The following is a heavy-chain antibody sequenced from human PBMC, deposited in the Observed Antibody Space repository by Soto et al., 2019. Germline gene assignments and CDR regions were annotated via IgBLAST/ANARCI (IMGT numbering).Heavy chain of an antibody. V-gene: IGHV1-18*01. CDR3: ARVGGAVVTAVY. CDR2: INPDNGNT. D-gene: IGHD1-26*01. Sequence: QVQLVQSGPEVKKPGASVKVSCKNSGYTFINYGISWVRQAPGQGLEWKGWINPDNGNTNFAQRLQGRVTMTADRSTRPASMELRSLRFYDPAMYYCARVGGAVVTAVYWGQGTLVTVSS. CDR1: GYTFINYG. J-gene: IGHJ4*02.